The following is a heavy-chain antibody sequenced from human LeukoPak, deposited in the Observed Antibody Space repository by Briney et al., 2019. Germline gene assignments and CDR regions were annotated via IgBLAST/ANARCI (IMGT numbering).Heavy chain of an antibody. D-gene: IGHD3-22*01. CDR2: INANSGNT. J-gene: IGHJ5*02. Sequence: ASVKVSCKASGNTFSNYGFSWVRQAPGQGLEWMGWINANSGNTDYAQNFQGRVTLTTDTSTNVAYMELRSLTSDDTAVYYCASDVGVTRFDPWGQGTLVTVSS. V-gene: IGHV1-18*01. CDR3: ASDVGVTRFDP. CDR1: GNTFSNYG.